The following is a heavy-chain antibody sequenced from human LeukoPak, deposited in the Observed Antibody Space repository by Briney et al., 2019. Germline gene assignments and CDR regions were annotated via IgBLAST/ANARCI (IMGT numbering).Heavy chain of an antibody. CDR3: ARDLLEAGIAAAGTYGMDV. D-gene: IGHD6-13*01. CDR1: GGTFSSYA. V-gene: IGHV1-69*13. CDR2: IIPIFGTA. J-gene: IGHJ6*02. Sequence: EASVKVSCKACGGTFSSYAISWVRQAPGQGLEWMGGIIPIFGTANYAQKFQGRVTITADESTSTAYMELSSLRSEDTAVYYCARDLLEAGIAAAGTYGMDVWGQGTTVTVSS.